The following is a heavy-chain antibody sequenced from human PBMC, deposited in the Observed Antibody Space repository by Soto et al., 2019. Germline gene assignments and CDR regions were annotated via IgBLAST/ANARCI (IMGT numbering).Heavy chain of an antibody. J-gene: IGHJ3*02. D-gene: IGHD6-6*01. CDR3: AREGYSSSSDAFDI. CDR1: GFTFSSYW. Sequence: GGSLRLSCAASGFTFSSYWMSWVRQAPGKGLEWVANIKQDGSEKYYVDSVKGRFTISRDNAKNSLYLQMNSLRAEDTAVYYCAREGYSSSSDAFDIWGQGTMVTVSS. CDR2: IKQDGSEK. V-gene: IGHV3-7*01.